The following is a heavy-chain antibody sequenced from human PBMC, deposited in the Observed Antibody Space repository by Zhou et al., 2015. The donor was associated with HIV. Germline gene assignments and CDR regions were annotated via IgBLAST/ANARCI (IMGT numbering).Heavy chain of an antibody. CDR2: ITPVLGTS. CDR3: AIEQLDHGY. J-gene: IGHJ4*02. V-gene: IGHV1-69*01. D-gene: IGHD6-6*01. Sequence: QVQLVQSGAEVKKPGSSVKVSCKASEGTFSSYGISWVRQAPGQGLEWMGGITPVLGTSKDAQKFQGRVSITADESTSTAYMELSSLRSEDTAVYYCAIEQLDHGYWGQGTLVTVSS. CDR1: EGTFSSYG.